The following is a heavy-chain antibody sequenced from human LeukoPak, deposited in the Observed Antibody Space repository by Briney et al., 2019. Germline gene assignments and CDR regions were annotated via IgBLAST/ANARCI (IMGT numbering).Heavy chain of an antibody. V-gene: IGHV3-74*01. Sequence: GGSLRLSCAASGFTFSSYWMHWVRQAPGKGLVWVSRINRDGSSTSYADSVKGRFTISRDNAMNTLYLQMNSLRAEDTAVYFCARAGYYDFWSGYYTRYAIDILGQGRMVTVSS. J-gene: IGHJ3*02. D-gene: IGHD3-3*01. CDR1: GFTFSSYW. CDR2: INRDGSST. CDR3: ARAGYYDFWSGYYTRYAIDI.